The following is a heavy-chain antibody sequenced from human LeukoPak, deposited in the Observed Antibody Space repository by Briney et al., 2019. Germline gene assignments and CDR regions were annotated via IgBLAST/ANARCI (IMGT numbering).Heavy chain of an antibody. CDR1: GYTFTSYG. CDR2: ISAYNGNT. Sequence: ASVKVSCKASGYTFTSYGISWVRQAPGQGLEWMGWISAYNGNTNYAQKFQGRVTITADESTSTAYMELSSLRSEDTAVYYCARTKSFRYVAAAYYFDYWGQGTLVTVSS. J-gene: IGHJ4*02. D-gene: IGHD6-13*01. V-gene: IGHV1-18*01. CDR3: ARTKSFRYVAAAYYFDY.